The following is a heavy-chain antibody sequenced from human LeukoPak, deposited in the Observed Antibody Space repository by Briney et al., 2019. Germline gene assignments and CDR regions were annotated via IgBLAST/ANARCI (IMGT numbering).Heavy chain of an antibody. D-gene: IGHD6-13*01. CDR3: ARGLRYSSPYYFDY. V-gene: IGHV1-69*04. J-gene: IGHJ4*02. CDR1: GGTFSSYA. Sequence: ASVKVSCKASGGTFSSYAISWVRQAPGQGLEWMGRIIPILGIANYAQKFQGRVTITADKSTSTAYMELSSLRSEDTAVYYCARGLRYSSPYYFDYWGQGTLVTVSS. CDR2: IIPILGIA.